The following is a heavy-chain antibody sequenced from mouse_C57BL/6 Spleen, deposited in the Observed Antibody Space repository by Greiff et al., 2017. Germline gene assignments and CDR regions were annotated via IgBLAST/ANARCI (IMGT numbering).Heavy chain of an antibody. J-gene: IGHJ2*01. CDR3: ARAFYYGSSSPYFDY. CDR2: IDPSDSYT. Sequence: QVQLQQPGAELVRPGTSVKLSCKASGYTFTSYWMHWVKQRPGQGLEWIGVIDPSDSYTNYNQKFKGKATLTVDTSSSTAYMQLSSLTSEDSAVYYCARAFYYGSSSPYFDYWGQGTTLTVSS. CDR1: GYTFTSYW. D-gene: IGHD1-1*01. V-gene: IGHV1-59*01.